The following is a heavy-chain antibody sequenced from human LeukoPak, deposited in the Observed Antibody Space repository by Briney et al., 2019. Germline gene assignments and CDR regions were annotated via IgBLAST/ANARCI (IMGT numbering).Heavy chain of an antibody. D-gene: IGHD6-19*01. Sequence: PGRSLRLSCAASGFTFSSYGMHWVRQAPGKGLEWVAVIWYDGSNKYYADSVKGRFTISRDNSENTLYLQMNSLRAEDTAVYYCAPLAVAGTPRDYWGQGTLVTVSS. CDR1: GFTFSSYG. J-gene: IGHJ4*02. CDR3: APLAVAGTPRDY. V-gene: IGHV3-33*01. CDR2: IWYDGSNK.